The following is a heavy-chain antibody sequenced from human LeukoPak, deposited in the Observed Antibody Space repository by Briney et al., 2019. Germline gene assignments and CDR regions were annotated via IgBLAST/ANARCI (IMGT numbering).Heavy chain of an antibody. D-gene: IGHD5-12*01. Sequence: GGFLRLSCAASGFTFSSYWMSWVRQAPGKGLEWVANLKQDGSEKYYVDSEKGRFTISRDNAKKSLYLQMNSLRAEDTAVYYCASPRGYGYYFDYWGQGTLVTVSS. CDR2: LKQDGSEK. CDR1: GFTFSSYW. CDR3: ASPRGYGYYFDY. J-gene: IGHJ4*02. V-gene: IGHV3-7*01.